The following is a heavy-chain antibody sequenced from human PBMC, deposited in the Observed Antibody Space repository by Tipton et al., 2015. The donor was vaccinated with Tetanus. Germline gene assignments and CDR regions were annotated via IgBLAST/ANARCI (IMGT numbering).Heavy chain of an antibody. J-gene: IGHJ4*02. V-gene: IGHV3-13*01. D-gene: IGHD3-22*01. CDR3: ARSSGYSGLGY. CDR1: GFTFSSYD. CDR2: IGAAGDT. Sequence: SLRLSCAASGFTFSSYDMHWVRQATGKGLEWVSVIGAAGDTYYPGSVKGRFTISGENAKNSLYLQMNSLRAGDTAVYYCARSSGYSGLGYWGQGTLVTVSS.